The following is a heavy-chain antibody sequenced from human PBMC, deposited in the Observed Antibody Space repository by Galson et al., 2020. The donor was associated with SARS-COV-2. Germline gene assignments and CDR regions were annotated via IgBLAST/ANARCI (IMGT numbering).Heavy chain of an antibody. V-gene: IGHV4-30-4*01. J-gene: IGHJ5*02. Sequence: ETSETLSLTCTVSGGSISSGDYYWSWIRQPPGKGLEWNGYIYYSGSTYYNPSLKSRVTISVDTSKNQFSLKLSSVTAADTAVYYCARRLWLRGGFDPWGQGTLVTVSS. CDR3: ARRLWLRGGFDP. D-gene: IGHD3-10*01. CDR2: IYYSGST. CDR1: GGSISSGDYY.